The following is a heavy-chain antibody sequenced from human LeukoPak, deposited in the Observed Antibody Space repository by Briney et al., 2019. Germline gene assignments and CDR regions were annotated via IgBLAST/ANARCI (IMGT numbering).Heavy chain of an antibody. CDR2: ISNVGLTT. V-gene: IGHV3-11*01. CDR3: ACDFRYLGHDF. CDR1: AFTLGDFY. J-gene: IGHJ4*02. D-gene: IGHD2-21*02. Sequence: GGSLRLSCTASAFTLGDFYMSWIRQAPGKGMEWIAYISNVGLTTYYAESVKGRFTISRDNAKNSLYLQMNSPRAEDTAVYYCACDFRYLGHDFWGQGTLVTVSS.